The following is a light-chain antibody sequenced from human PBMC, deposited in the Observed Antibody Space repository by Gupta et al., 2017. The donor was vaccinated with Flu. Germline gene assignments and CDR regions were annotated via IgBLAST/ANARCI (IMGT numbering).Light chain of an antibody. CDR2: SCS. Sequence: HGERASIYCKSSQSVFYSSNGEIYLAWSPHKPGQSPQLLMYSCSSRASGVPDRFSASGSGADFRLEISSVEAEDVGVYYWTQSKEFPCTFGRGTRMEI. CDR3: TQSKEFPCT. V-gene: IGKV2-40*01. CDR1: QSVFYSSNGEIY. J-gene: IGKJ2*02.